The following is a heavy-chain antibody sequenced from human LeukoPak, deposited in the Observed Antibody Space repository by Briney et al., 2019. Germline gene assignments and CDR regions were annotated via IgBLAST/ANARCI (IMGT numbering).Heavy chain of an antibody. CDR1: GFTFSSYS. CDR2: ISSSSSTI. D-gene: IGHD3-22*01. V-gene: IGHV3-48*04. J-gene: IGHJ4*02. Sequence: PGGSLRLSCAASGFTFSSYSMNWVRQAPGKGLEWVSYISSSSSTIYYADSVKGRFTISRDNAKNSLYLQMNSLRAEDTAVYYCAKDEKKYYYDSSLMDYWGQGTLVTVSS. CDR3: AKDEKKYYYDSSLMDY.